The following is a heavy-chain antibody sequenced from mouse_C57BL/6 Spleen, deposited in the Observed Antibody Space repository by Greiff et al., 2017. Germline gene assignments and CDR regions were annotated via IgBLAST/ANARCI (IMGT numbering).Heavy chain of an antibody. CDR3: ARSEDGYYPWFAY. Sequence: VQLVESGAELAKPGASVKLSCKASGYTFTSYWMHWVKQRPGQGLEWIGYINPSSGYTKYNQKFKDKATLTADKSSSTAYMQLSSLTYEDSAVYYCARSEDGYYPWFAYWGQGTLVTVSA. D-gene: IGHD2-3*01. CDR2: INPSSGYT. CDR1: GYTFTSYW. J-gene: IGHJ3*01. V-gene: IGHV1-7*01.